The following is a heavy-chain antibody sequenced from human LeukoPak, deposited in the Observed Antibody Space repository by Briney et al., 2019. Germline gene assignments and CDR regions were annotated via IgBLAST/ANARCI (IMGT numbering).Heavy chain of an antibody. CDR3: ARDDSPTGFLAYCGGDCYPPGDY. CDR1: GFTFSSYA. V-gene: IGHV3-30*01. J-gene: IGHJ4*02. D-gene: IGHD2-21*02. CDR2: ISYDGSNK. Sequence: GGSLRLSCAASGFTFSSYAMHWVRQAPGKGLEWVAVISYDGSNKYYADSVKGRFTISRDNSKNTLYLQMNSLRAEDTAVYYCARDDSPTGFLAYCGGDCYPPGDYWGQGTLVTVSS.